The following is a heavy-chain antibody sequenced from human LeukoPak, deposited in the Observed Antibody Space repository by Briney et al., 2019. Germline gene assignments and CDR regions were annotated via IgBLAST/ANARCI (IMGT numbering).Heavy chain of an antibody. Sequence: GRSLRLSCAASGFTFSSYAMHWVRQAPGKGLEWVSGISWNSGSIGYADSVKGRFTISRDNAKNSLYLQMNSLRAEDTALYYCAKDHLILGAVAGLFDYWGQGTLVTVSS. CDR1: GFTFSSYA. V-gene: IGHV3-9*01. D-gene: IGHD6-19*01. CDR3: AKDHLILGAVAGLFDY. CDR2: ISWNSGSI. J-gene: IGHJ4*02.